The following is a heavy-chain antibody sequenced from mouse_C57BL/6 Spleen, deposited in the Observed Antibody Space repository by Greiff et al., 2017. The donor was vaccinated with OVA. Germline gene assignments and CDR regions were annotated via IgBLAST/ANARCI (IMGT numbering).Heavy chain of an antibody. D-gene: IGHD2-5*01. CDR1: GFTFSEYY. CDR3: ARATIVNYFDY. J-gene: IGHJ2*01. CDR2: INYDGSST. V-gene: IGHV5-16*01. Sequence: EVQLVESEGGLVQPGSSMKLSCTASGFTFSEYYMAWVRQVPEKGLEWVANINYDGSSTYYLDSLKSRFIISRDNAKNILYLQMSSLKSEDTATYYCARATIVNYFDYWGQGTTLTVSS.